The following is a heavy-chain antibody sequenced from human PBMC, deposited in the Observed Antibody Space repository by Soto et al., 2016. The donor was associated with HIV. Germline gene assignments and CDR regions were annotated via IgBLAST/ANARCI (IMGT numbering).Heavy chain of an antibody. CDR1: GFTFSSYW. V-gene: IGHV3-74*01. J-gene: IGHJ4*02. CDR2: INSDGSST. Sequence: EVQLVESGGGLVQPGGSLRLSCAASGFTFSSYWMHWVRQAPGKGLVWVSLINSDGSSTSYADSVKGRFTISRDNAKNTLYLQMNSLRAEDTAVYYCARWWGPLEFGGVIVMTTWGQGTLVTVSS. CDR3: ARWWGPLEFGGVIVMTT. D-gene: IGHD3-16*02.